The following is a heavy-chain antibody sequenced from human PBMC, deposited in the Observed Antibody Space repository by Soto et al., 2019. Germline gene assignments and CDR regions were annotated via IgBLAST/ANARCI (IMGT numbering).Heavy chain of an antibody. J-gene: IGHJ4*02. Sequence: GSLRLSCAATGFTFSSYGMHWVRQAPGQGPEWVAVISYDGSQKYYADSAKGRFTISRDNSKNTLYLQMNSLRVEDTAVYYCAKDRHSPTFDYWGQGTLVTVSS. CDR1: GFTFSSYG. CDR2: ISYDGSQK. CDR3: AKDRHSPTFDY. D-gene: IGHD5-18*01. V-gene: IGHV3-30*18.